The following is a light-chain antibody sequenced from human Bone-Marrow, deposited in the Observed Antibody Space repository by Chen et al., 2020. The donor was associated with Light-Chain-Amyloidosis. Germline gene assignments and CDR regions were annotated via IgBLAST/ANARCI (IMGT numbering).Light chain of an antibody. CDR2: DDS. CDR1: NIGSTI. CDR3: QVWDRSSDRPV. Sequence: SYVLTQPSSVSVAPGQTATIACGGNNIGSTIVHWYQQTPGQAPLLVVYDDSDRPSGIPARLSGSNSGNTATLTISRVEAVDEADYYCQVWDRSSDRPVFGGGTKLTVL. J-gene: IGLJ3*02. V-gene: IGLV3-21*02.